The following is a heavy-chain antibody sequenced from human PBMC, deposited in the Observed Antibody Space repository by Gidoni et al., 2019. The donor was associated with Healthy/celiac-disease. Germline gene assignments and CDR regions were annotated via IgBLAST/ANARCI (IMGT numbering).Heavy chain of an antibody. Sequence: EVQLVESGGGLVQPGGSLRLSCAASGFTFSSYEMNWVRQAPGKGLEWVSYISSSGSTIYYADSVKGRFTISRDNAKNSLYLQMNSLRAEDTAVYYCARAGLRQWLGYYYGMDVWGQGTTVTVSS. D-gene: IGHD6-19*01. J-gene: IGHJ6*02. CDR1: GFTFSSYE. CDR2: ISSSGSTI. V-gene: IGHV3-48*03. CDR3: ARAGLRQWLGYYYGMDV.